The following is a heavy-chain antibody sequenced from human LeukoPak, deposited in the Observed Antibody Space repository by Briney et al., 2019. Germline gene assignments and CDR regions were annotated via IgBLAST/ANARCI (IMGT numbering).Heavy chain of an antibody. D-gene: IGHD2-2*01. CDR3: ARDRGGTSSSSNWFDP. V-gene: IGHV4-39*07. J-gene: IGHJ5*02. Sequence: SETLSLTCTVSGASISGSSHYFWGWIRQTPGKGLEWIGSIYYSGITYYTPSLKSRVTISVDTSKNQFSLKLTSVTAADTAVFYCARDRGGTSSSSNWFDPWGQGTLVTVSS. CDR2: IYYSGIT. CDR1: GASISGSSHYF.